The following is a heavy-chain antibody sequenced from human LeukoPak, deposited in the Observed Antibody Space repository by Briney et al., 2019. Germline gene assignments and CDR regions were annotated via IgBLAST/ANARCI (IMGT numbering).Heavy chain of an antibody. J-gene: IGHJ4*02. V-gene: IGHV3-33*01. CDR1: GFTFSSYG. CDR2: IWYDGSNK. D-gene: IGHD3-22*01. CDR3: ARDLTYYDSSGYGY. Sequence: PGRSLRLSCAAFGFTFSSYGMHWVRQAPGKGLERVAVIWYDGSNKYYADSVKGRFTISRDNSKNTLYLRMNSLRAEDTAVYYCARDLTYYDSSGYGYWGQGTLVTVSS.